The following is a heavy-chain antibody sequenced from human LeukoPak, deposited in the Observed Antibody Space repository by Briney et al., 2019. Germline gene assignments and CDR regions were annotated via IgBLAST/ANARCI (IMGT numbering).Heavy chain of an antibody. CDR3: ARDLALEYSSSSVGY. D-gene: IGHD6-6*01. J-gene: IGHJ4*02. CDR1: GFTFSSYS. CDR2: ISSSSSTI. V-gene: IGHV3-48*01. Sequence: GGSLRLSCAASGFTFSSYSMNWVRQAPGKGLEWVSYISSSSSTIYYADSVMGRFTISRDNAKNSLYLQMNSLRAEDTAVYYCARDLALEYSSSSVGYWGQGTLVTVSS.